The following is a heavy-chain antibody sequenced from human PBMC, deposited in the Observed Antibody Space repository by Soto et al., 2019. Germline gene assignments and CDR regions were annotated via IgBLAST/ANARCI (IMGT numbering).Heavy chain of an antibody. CDR3: ARGQQTQSRYYYYGMDV. Sequence: GGSLRLSCAASGFTFSSYAMHWVRQAPGKGLEWVAVISYDGSNKYYADSVKGRFTISRDNSKNTLYLQMNSLRTEDTAVYYCARGQQTQSRYYYYGMDVWGQGT. CDR2: ISYDGSNK. V-gene: IGHV3-30-3*01. CDR1: GFTFSSYA. J-gene: IGHJ6*02. D-gene: IGHD6-13*01.